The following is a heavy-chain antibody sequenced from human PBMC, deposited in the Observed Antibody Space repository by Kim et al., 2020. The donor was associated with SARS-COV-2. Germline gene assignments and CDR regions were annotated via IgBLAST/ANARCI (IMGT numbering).Heavy chain of an antibody. D-gene: IGHD4-4*01. J-gene: IGHJ4*02. CDR3: ARGPNYSPFDY. V-gene: IGHV3-11*04. Sequence: YNADPVRGRFPISKDNDKNSLYLQMNSLRAEDTAVYYCARGPNYSPFDYWGQGTLVTVSS.